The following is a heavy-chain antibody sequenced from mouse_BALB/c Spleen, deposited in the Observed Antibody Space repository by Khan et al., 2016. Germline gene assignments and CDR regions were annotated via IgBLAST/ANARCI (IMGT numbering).Heavy chain of an antibody. V-gene: IGHV1-7*01. J-gene: IGHJ1*01. D-gene: IGHD1-1*01. CDR2: INPSTGYT. CDR1: GYTFTSYW. CDR3: ARRGTVVGYFDV. Sequence: QVQLQQSGAELAKPGASVKMSCKASGYTFTSYWMHWVKQRPGQGLEWIGYINPSTGYTEYNQKFKDKATLTADKSSSTAYMQLSSLTSEDSAVYYGARRGTVVGYFDVWGAGTTVTVSS.